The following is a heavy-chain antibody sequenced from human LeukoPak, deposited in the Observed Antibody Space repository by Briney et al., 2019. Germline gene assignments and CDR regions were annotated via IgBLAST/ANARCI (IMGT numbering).Heavy chain of an antibody. CDR1: GFTFSSYG. Sequence: GGSLRLSCAASGFTFSSYGMHWVRQAPGKGLEWVAFIRYDGSNKYYADSVKGRFTISRDNSKNTLYLQMNSLRAEDTAVHYCAKADTITIYYYYYYMDVWGKGTTVTVSS. CDR3: AKADTITIYYYYYYMDV. J-gene: IGHJ6*03. V-gene: IGHV3-30*02. CDR2: IRYDGSNK. D-gene: IGHD5-12*01.